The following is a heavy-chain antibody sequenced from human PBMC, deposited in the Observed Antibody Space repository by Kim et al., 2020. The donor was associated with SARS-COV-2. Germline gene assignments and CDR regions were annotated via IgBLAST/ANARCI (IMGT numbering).Heavy chain of an antibody. CDR1: GYTLTGYY. V-gene: IGHV1-2*02. CDR3: ARGHNWNFGMDV. D-gene: IGHD1-20*01. Sequence: ASVKVSCKASGYTLTGYYMHWVRQAPGQGLEWMGWINPNSGGTNYAQKFQGRVTMTRDTSISTAYMELSRLRSDDTAVYYCARGHNWNFGMDVWGQGTTVTVSS. CDR2: INPNSGGT. J-gene: IGHJ6*02.